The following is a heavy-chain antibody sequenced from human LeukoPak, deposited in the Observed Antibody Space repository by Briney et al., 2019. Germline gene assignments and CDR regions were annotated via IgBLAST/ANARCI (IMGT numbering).Heavy chain of an antibody. V-gene: IGHV1-8*01. CDR3: ARGRSRITIFGVVMFDP. D-gene: IGHD3-3*01. J-gene: IGHJ5*02. CDR2: MNPNSGNT. Sequence: GASVKVSCKASGYTFTSYDINWVQQATGQGLEWMGWMNPNSGNTGYAQKFQGRVTMTRNTSISTAYMELSSLRSEDTAVYYCARGRSRITIFGVVMFDPWGQGTLVTASS. CDR1: GYTFTSYD.